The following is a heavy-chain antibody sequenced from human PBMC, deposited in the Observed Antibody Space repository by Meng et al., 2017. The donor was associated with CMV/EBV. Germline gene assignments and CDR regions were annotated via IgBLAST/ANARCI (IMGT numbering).Heavy chain of an antibody. V-gene: IGHV4-34*01. Sequence: QGQPQQWGAGLLKPSETLSLTCAVYGGSFSGYYWSWIRQPPGKGLEWIGEINHSGSTNYNPSLKSRVTISVDTSKNQFSLKLSSVTAADTAVYYCARGVGATGKADYWGQGTLVTVSS. CDR2: INHSGST. CDR3: ARGVGATGKADY. J-gene: IGHJ4*02. D-gene: IGHD1-26*01. CDR1: GGSFSGYY.